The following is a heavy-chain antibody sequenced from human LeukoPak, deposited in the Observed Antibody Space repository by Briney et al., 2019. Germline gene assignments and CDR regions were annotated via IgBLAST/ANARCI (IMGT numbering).Heavy chain of an antibody. CDR2: IYYSGST. Sequence: PSETLSLTCTVSGGSISSGGYYWSWIRQHPGKGLEWIGYIYYSGSTYYNPSLKSRVTISVDTSKNQFSLKLSSVTAADTAVYYCARGPQPLLWFGELLKGYWCDPWGQGTLVTVSS. V-gene: IGHV4-31*03. CDR1: GGSISSGGYY. J-gene: IGHJ5*02. CDR3: ARGPQPLLWFGELLKGYWCDP. D-gene: IGHD3-10*01.